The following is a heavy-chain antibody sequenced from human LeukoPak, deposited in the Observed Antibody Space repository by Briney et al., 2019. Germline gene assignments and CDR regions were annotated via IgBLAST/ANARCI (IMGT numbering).Heavy chain of an antibody. V-gene: IGHV3-53*01. CDR2: IHSGGET. D-gene: IGHD3-22*01. CDR1: GFSVSNNY. J-gene: IGHJ5*02. Sequence: PGGSLRLSCAASGFSVSNNYMSWVRQAPGKGLEWVSVIHSGGETYYTDSVKGRFTISRDNSKNTLYLQMNSLRAEDTAVYYCGRAGVYSASSGYGPDRWGQGTPVTVSS. CDR3: GRAGVYSASSGYGPDR.